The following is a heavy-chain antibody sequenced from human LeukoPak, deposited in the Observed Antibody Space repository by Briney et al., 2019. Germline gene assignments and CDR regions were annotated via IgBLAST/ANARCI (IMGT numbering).Heavy chain of an antibody. CDR1: GFTFSDYY. Sequence: PGRSLRLSCAASGFTFSDYYMSWIRQAPGKGLEWVSDISSSGTTIYYADSVKGRFTISRDNAKHSLYLQMNSLRAEDTAVYYCARDPSGYYDTSGFCLGYFDYWGQGTLVTVSS. V-gene: IGHV3-11*01. CDR2: ISSSGTTI. J-gene: IGHJ4*02. CDR3: ARDPSGYYDTSGFCLGYFDY. D-gene: IGHD3-22*01.